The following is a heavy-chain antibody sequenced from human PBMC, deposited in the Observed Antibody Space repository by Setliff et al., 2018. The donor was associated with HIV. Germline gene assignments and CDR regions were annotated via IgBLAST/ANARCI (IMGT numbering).Heavy chain of an antibody. CDR3: ARGHDNKYYYFYYMDV. D-gene: IGHD3-9*01. J-gene: IGHJ6*03. Sequence: PSETLSLTCTVSGGSINSGAYLWAWIRQPAGKGLEWIGRIFRAGNATYNPSLKSRAILSVDTSQNQFSLQLKHVTAADTAVYYCARGHDNKYYYFYYMDVWGKGTTVTVSS. CDR2: IFRAGNA. CDR1: GGSINSGAYL. V-gene: IGHV4-61*02.